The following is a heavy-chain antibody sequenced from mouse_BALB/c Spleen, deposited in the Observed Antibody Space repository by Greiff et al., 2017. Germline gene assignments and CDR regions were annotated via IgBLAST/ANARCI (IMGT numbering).Heavy chain of an antibody. J-gene: IGHJ2*01. CDR1: GFTFTDYY. D-gene: IGHD4-1*01. CDR2: IRNKANGYTT. Sequence: EVKVEESGGGLVQPGGSLRLSCATSGFTFTDYYMSWVRQPPGKALEWLGFIRNKANGYTTEYSASVKGRFTISRDNSQSILYLQMNTLRAEDSATYYCARDGGGTYYFDYWGQGTTLTVSS. V-gene: IGHV7-3*02. CDR3: ARDGGGTYYFDY.